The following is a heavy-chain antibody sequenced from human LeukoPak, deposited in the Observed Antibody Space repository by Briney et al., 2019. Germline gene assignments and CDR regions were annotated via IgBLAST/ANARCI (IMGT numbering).Heavy chain of an antibody. CDR3: ATSESQTRFDY. CDR1: GCSFTTYW. CDR2: IFPGDSDI. V-gene: IGHV5-51*01. J-gene: IGHJ4*02. Sequence: GESLKISCKGSGCSFTTYWIGWVRQMPGKGLEWMGIIFPGDSDIAYSPSFQGHVTISADKSISTAFLQWSSLKASDTAIYYCATSESQTRFDYWGQGTLVTVSS. D-gene: IGHD1/OR15-1a*01.